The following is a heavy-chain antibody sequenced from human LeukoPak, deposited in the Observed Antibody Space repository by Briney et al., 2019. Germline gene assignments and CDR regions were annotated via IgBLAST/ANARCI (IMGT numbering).Heavy chain of an antibody. J-gene: IGHJ6*02. CDR1: GGTFSSYT. D-gene: IGHD2-15*01. Sequence: ASVKVSCKASGGTFSSYTINWVRQAPGQGLEWMGGIIPIFGTANYAQKFQDRVTITADESTSTAYMELSSLRSEDTAVYYCARDNPYCSGGSCYGDVWGQGTTVTVSS. CDR3: ARDNPYCSGGSCYGDV. CDR2: IIPIFGTA. V-gene: IGHV1-69*13.